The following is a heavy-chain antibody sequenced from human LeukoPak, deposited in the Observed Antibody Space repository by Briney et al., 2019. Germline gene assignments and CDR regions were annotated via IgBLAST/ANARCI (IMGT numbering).Heavy chain of an antibody. CDR3: ARDYWNDGDGGDH. J-gene: IGHJ4*02. V-gene: IGHV3-30*03. CDR1: GFTFSSYG. D-gene: IGHD1-1*01. Sequence: GGSLRLSCAASGFTFSSYGMHWVRQAPGKGLEWVAVISYDGSNKYYADSVKGRFTISRGNSKNTLYLQMNSLRAEDTAVYYCARDYWNDGDGGDHWGQGTLVSVSS. CDR2: ISYDGSNK.